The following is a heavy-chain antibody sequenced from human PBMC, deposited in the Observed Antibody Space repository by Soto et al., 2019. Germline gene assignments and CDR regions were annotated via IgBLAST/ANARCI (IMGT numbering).Heavy chain of an antibody. CDR3: AKELRSHYYDSSGPFDY. D-gene: IGHD3-22*01. CDR1: GFTFSSFA. Sequence: AESLRPSCPASGFTFSSFAMSWVRQAQGKGLEWVSAISGSGGSTYYADSVKGRFTISRDNSKNTLYLQMNSLRAGDTAVYDCAKELRSHYYDSSGPFDYWGQGTLVTVSS. V-gene: IGHV3-23*01. J-gene: IGHJ4*02. CDR2: ISGSGGST.